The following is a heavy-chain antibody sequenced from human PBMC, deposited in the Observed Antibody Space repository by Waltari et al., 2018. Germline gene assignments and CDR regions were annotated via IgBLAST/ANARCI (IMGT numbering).Heavy chain of an antibody. J-gene: IGHJ4*02. CDR2: ITSSSSYI. Sequence: EVQLVESGGGLVKPGGSLRLSCAASGFTFSSYSMNWVSQAPGKVLEWVSCITSSSSYIYYTDSVKGRFTISRDNAKNSLYLQMNSLRAEDTAVYYCARDPLHYYGSGSLYYFDYWGQGTLVTVSS. CDR3: ARDPLHYYGSGSLYYFDY. D-gene: IGHD3-10*01. V-gene: IGHV3-21*01. CDR1: GFTFSSYS.